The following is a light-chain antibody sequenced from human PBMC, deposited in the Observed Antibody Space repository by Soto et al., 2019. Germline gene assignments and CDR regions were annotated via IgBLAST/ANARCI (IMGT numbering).Light chain of an antibody. J-gene: IGKJ1*01. CDR1: QGIRND. CDR2: AAS. CDR3: LQDINYPWK. Sequence: QMTRTPCALSASVADTVTITCRASQGIRNDLGWYQQKPGKAPKLLIYAASSLQSGVPPRFSGSGSGADFTLAISSLQPEDSATYYCLQDINYPWKCGQGTKVDIK. V-gene: IGKV1-6*01.